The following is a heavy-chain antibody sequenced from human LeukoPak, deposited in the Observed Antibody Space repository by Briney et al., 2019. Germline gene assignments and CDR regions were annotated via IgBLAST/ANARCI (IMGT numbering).Heavy chain of an antibody. J-gene: IGHJ5*02. CDR3: ARDGDGSGSYFDENVFEDWFDP. V-gene: IGHV3-21*01. CDR2: ISSSSSYI. CDR1: GVTFSSFS. D-gene: IGHD3-10*01. Sequence: GGSLRLSCAASGVTFSSFSMNWVRRAPGKGLEWVSSISSSSSYIYYADSVKGRLTISRDNAKNSLYLQMNSLRAEDTAVYYCARDGDGSGSYFDENVFEDWFDPWGQGTLVTVSS.